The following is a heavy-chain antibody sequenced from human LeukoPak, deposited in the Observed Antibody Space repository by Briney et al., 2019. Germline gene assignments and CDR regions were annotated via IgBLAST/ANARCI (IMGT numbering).Heavy chain of an antibody. CDR1: GFSFDDYG. CDR3: ARDGFIVGTTTAPCFDH. D-gene: IGHD1-26*01. V-gene: IGHV3-20*04. J-gene: IGHJ4*02. Sequence: RPGGSLRLSCAASGFSFDDYGMSWVRQAPGKGLEWVSGINWNGGSTGYADSVKGRFTISRDNAKNSLYLQMNSLRAEDTAVYYCARDGFIVGTTTAPCFDHWGQGTLVTVSS. CDR2: INWNGGST.